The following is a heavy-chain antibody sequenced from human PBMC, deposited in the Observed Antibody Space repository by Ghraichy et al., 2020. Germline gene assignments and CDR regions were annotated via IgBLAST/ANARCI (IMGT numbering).Heavy chain of an antibody. J-gene: IGHJ4*02. D-gene: IGHD3-16*01. CDR3: ARAPCYACSIDH. V-gene: IGHV4-34*01. Sequence: SETLSLTCAVYNGPFHDYSWTWIRQPPGRGLEWIGDINHSGSTNYNPSLKSRVAISVDTSKNQFSLKLSSVTAADTAVYYCARAPCYACSIDHWGQGTQVTVSS. CDR1: NGPFHDYS. CDR2: INHSGST.